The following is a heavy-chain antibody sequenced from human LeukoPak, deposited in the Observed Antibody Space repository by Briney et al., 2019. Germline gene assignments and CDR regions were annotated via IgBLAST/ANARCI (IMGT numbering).Heavy chain of an antibody. Sequence: GGSLRLSCAASGFTFSSYEMNWVRQAPGKGLEWVSGISWNSGSIGYADSVKGRFTISRDNAKNSLYLQMNSLRAEDMALYYCARSITIFGVVISDAFDIWGQGTMVTVSS. CDR1: GFTFSSYE. J-gene: IGHJ3*02. D-gene: IGHD3-3*01. V-gene: IGHV3-9*03. CDR2: ISWNSGSI. CDR3: ARSITIFGVVISDAFDI.